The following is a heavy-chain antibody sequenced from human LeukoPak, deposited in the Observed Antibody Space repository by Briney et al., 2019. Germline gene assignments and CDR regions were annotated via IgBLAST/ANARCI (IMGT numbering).Heavy chain of an antibody. CDR3: ATVFSRAYYDFWSGY. CDR2: FDPEDGET. J-gene: IGHJ4*02. V-gene: IGHV1-24*01. Sequence: ASVRVSCKVSGYTLTELSMHWVRQAPGKGLEWMGGFDPEDGETIYAQKFQGRVTMTEDTSTDTAYMELSSLRSEDTAVYYCATVFSRAYYDFWSGYWGQGTLVTVSS. CDR1: GYTLTELS. D-gene: IGHD3-3*01.